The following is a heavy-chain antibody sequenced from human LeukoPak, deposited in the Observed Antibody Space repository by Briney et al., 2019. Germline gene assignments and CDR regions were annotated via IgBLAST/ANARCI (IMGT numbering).Heavy chain of an antibody. CDR2: INPSGGST. D-gene: IGHD3-16*01. Sequence: ASVKVSCKASGYTFTSYYMHWVRQAPGQGLEWMGIINPSGGSTSYAQKFQGRVTMTRDTSTSTVYMEVSSLRSEDTAVYYCVRDTDPWGPWSSPGPDYRFGYWGQGTLVTVSS. CDR3: VRDTDPWGPWSSPGPDYRFGY. CDR1: GYTFTSYY. V-gene: IGHV1-46*01. J-gene: IGHJ4*02.